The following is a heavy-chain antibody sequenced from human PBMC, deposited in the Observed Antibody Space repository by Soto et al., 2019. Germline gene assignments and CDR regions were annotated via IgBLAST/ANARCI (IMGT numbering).Heavy chain of an antibody. J-gene: IGHJ6*02. CDR3: ASAGGTVAANYFYGLDV. D-gene: IGHD1-26*01. CDR1: GDSLSSGGSY. V-gene: IGHV4-31*03. Sequence: LSLNCTVSGDSLSSGGSYWNWIRQHPGKGLGWIGYTYYIGSPYYNPSLQSRATISVDKSKNQDSLKLSSVTASYTAVYDCASAGGTVAANYFYGLDVWGQGTTVTVSS. CDR2: TYYIGSP.